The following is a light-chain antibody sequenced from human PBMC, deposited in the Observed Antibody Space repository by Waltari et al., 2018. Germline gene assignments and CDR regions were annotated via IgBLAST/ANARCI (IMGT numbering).Light chain of an antibody. Sequence: DIQMTQSPSTLSASVGDRVTITCRASQSFSSWLAWYQQKPGKAPKLLIYKASSLESGVPSRFSGSGSGTEFTLTISSLQSEDCAVYYCHQYNDGPPFNFGQGTKLEIK. V-gene: IGKV1-5*03. J-gene: IGKJ2*01. CDR3: HQYNDGPPFN. CDR2: KAS. CDR1: QSFSSW.